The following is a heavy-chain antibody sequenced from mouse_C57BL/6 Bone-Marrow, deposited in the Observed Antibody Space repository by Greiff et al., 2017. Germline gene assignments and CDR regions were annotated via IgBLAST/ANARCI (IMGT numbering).Heavy chain of an antibody. D-gene: IGHD3-1*01. J-gene: IGHJ2*01. Sequence: VQLQQSGAELARPGASVKMSCKASGYTFTSYTMAWVKQRPGQGLEWIGYINPSSGYTKYNQKFKDKATLTADKSSSTAYMQRSSLTSEDSAVYYCARSGTVYWGQGTTLTVSS. CDR2: INPSSGYT. V-gene: IGHV1-4*01. CDR1: GYTFTSYT. CDR3: ARSGTVY.